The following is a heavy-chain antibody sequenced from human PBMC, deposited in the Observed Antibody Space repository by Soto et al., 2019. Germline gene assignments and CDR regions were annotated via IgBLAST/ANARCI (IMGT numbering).Heavy chain of an antibody. Sequence: GGSLRLSCAASGFTFSSYSMNWVRQAPGKGLEWVSYISSSSSTIYYADSVKGRFTISRDNAKNSLYLQMNSLRDEDTAVYYCARDPQLVVPAAYYYYYGMDVWGQGTTVTVSS. V-gene: IGHV3-48*02. CDR1: GFTFSSYS. J-gene: IGHJ6*02. D-gene: IGHD2-2*01. CDR3: ARDPQLVVPAAYYYYYGMDV. CDR2: ISSSSSTI.